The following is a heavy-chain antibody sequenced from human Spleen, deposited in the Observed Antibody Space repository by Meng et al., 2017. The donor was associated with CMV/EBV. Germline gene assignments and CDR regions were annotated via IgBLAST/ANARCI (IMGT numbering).Heavy chain of an antibody. CDR2: IKSASDGGTT. J-gene: IGHJ4*02. Sequence: SGFTFSNVWMNWVRQAPGKGLEWVGRIKSASDGGTTEYAAHVKDRFTISRDDSKNTVHVQMDSLKSEDTAVYFCSIAVVVPAARAPFDYWGLGTLVTVSS. V-gene: IGHV3-15*01. CDR3: SIAVVVPAARAPFDY. D-gene: IGHD2-2*01. CDR1: GFTFSNVW.